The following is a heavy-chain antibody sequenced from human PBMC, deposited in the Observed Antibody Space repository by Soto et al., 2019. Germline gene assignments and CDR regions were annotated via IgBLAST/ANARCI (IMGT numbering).Heavy chain of an antibody. CDR2: IRSKAYGGTP. V-gene: IGHV3-49*04. CDR3: ARSLINGMDV. Sequence: GSLRPSCTASGFTFGDYAVNWVRPAPGKGLEWVGFIRSKAYGGTPEYAASVKGRFTSSRDESKSIVYLQMNSVKSEDTAVFYCARSLINGMDVWGQGTTVTVSS. J-gene: IGHJ6*02. CDR1: GFTFGDYA.